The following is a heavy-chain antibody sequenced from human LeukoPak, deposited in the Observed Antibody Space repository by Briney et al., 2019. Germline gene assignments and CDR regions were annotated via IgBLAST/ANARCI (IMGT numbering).Heavy chain of an antibody. D-gene: IGHD2-15*01. Sequence: GGSLRLPCVASGITFSSYGMLWVRQAPGKGLEWVAVISYDGSNKYYADSVKGRFTISRDNSKNTLYLQMNSLRVEDTAVYYCAKDRGYCSGGSCYYFDYWGQGTLVTVSS. CDR2: ISYDGSNK. V-gene: IGHV3-30*18. J-gene: IGHJ4*02. CDR3: AKDRGYCSGGSCYYFDY. CDR1: GITFSSYG.